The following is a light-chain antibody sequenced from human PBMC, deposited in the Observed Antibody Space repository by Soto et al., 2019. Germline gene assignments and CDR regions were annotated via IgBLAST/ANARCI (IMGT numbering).Light chain of an antibody. CDR2: LNSDGSH. J-gene: IGLJ1*01. CDR3: QTWGTGIQV. CDR1: SGHSSYA. V-gene: IGLV4-69*01. Sequence: QPVLTQSPSASASLGASVKLTCTLCSGHSSYAIAWHQQQPEKGPRYLMKLNSDGSHSKGDGIPDRFSGSSSGAERYLTISSLQSEDEADYYCQTWGTGIQVFGTGTKVTV.